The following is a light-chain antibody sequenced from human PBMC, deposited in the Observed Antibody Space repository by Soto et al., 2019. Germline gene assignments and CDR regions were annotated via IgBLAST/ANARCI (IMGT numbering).Light chain of an antibody. J-gene: IGLJ2*01. Sequence: QSVLTQPASVSGSPGQSIPISCTGTSSDIGGYHYVSWYQQNPGKAPKLTIYNVSNRPSGVSNRFSASKSGNTASLTISGLQAEDEADYYCSSYTSSTTRIFGGGTKLTVL. CDR3: SSYTSSTTRI. CDR2: NVS. V-gene: IGLV2-14*01. CDR1: SSDIGGYHY.